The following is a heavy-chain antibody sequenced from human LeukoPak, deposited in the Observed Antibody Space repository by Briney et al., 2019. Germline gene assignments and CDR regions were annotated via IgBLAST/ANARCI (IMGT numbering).Heavy chain of an antibody. J-gene: IGHJ5*02. Sequence: GESLKISCKGSGYSFTSYWIGWVRQMPGKGLEWMGIIYPGDSDTRYSPSFQGQVTISADKSISTAYLQWSSLKASDTAMYYCARQGDSSSWYFSWFDPWGQGTLVTVSS. CDR3: ARQGDSSSWYFSWFDP. CDR2: IYPGDSDT. V-gene: IGHV5-51*01. D-gene: IGHD6-13*01. CDR1: GYSFTSYW.